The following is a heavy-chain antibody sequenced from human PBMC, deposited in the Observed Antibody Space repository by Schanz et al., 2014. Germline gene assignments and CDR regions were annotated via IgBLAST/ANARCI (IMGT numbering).Heavy chain of an antibody. CDR1: GFTFSRFG. J-gene: IGHJ4*02. CDR3: VRDLGGDQTDY. Sequence: VQLLESGGGLVQPGGSLRLSCAASGFTFSRFGMHWVRQAPGKGPEWVALVWSDGNTKYYVDSVKGRFTISRDNSKNTLYLQVNSLRAEDTAVYYCVRDLGGDQTDYWGQGTLVTVSS. V-gene: IGHV3-33*08. D-gene: IGHD4-17*01. CDR2: VWSDGNTK.